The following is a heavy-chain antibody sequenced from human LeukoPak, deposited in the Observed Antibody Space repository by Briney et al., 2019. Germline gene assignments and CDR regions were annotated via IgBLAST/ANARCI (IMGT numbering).Heavy chain of an antibody. Sequence: GGSLRLSCAASGFTFSDYYMSWIRQAPGKGLEWVSYISSSGSTIYYADSVKGRFTTSRDNAKNSLYLQMNSLRAEDTAVYYCARVFRIAVAAHDAFDIWGQGTMVTVSS. CDR2: ISSSGSTI. CDR3: ARVFRIAVAAHDAFDI. CDR1: GFTFSDYY. V-gene: IGHV3-11*01. D-gene: IGHD6-19*01. J-gene: IGHJ3*02.